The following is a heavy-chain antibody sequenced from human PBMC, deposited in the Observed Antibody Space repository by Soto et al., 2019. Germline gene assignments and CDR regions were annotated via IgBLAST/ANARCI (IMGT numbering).Heavy chain of an antibody. CDR2: ISSNGGST. CDR1: GFTVSSYA. Sequence: PGGSLRLSCAASGFTVSSYAMHWVRQAPGKGLEYVSAISSNGGSTYYANSVKGRFTISRDDSKNTLYLQMGSLRAEDMAVYYCARDLYDFWSGYKGAYGYWGQGTLVTVSS. CDR3: ARDLYDFWSGYKGAYGY. D-gene: IGHD3-3*01. J-gene: IGHJ4*02. V-gene: IGHV3-64*01.